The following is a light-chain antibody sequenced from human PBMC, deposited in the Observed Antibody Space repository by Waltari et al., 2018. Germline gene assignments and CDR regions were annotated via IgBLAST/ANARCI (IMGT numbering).Light chain of an antibody. CDR3: QVWDRSSDYV. V-gene: IGLV3-21*02. CDR1: NIGSKS. J-gene: IGLJ1*01. Sequence: SYVLTQPPSVSVAPGQSATVTCGGDNIGSKSVPWYQPKPGQAPVLVVYDVSDRPSGIPERFSGSNSGNTATLTISRVEAGDEADYYCQVWDRSSDYVFGSGTKVTVL. CDR2: DVS.